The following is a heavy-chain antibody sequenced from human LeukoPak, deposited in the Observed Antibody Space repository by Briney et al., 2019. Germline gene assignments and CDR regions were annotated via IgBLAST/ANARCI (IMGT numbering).Heavy chain of an antibody. Sequence: PGGSLRLSCAASGFTFTTYWMHWVRQAPGKGLEWVSTISSGGGSIYYADSVKGRFTISRDNSKNTLYLQMNSLRAEDTAVYYCAKTGYPDYWGQGTLATVSS. V-gene: IGHV3-23*01. J-gene: IGHJ4*02. CDR3: AKTGYPDY. CDR1: GFTFTTYW. CDR2: ISSGGGSI. D-gene: IGHD6-13*01.